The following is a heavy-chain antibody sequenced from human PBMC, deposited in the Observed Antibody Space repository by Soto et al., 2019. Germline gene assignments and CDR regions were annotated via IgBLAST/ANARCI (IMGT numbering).Heavy chain of an antibody. J-gene: IGHJ4*02. CDR3: ARERWPGAAAGTFDY. CDR1: GFTFSSYA. D-gene: IGHD6-13*01. CDR2: ISYDGSNK. Sequence: GGSLRLSCAASGFTFSSYAMHWVRQAPGKGLEWVAVISYDGSNKYYADSVKGRFTISRDNSKNTLYLQMNSLRAEDTAVYYCARERWPGAAAGTFDYWGQGTLVTVSS. V-gene: IGHV3-30-3*01.